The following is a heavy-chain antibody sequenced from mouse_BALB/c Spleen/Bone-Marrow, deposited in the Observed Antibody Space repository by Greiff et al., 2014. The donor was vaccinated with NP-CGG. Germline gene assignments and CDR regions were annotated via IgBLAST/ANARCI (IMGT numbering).Heavy chain of an antibody. V-gene: IGHV5-17*02. D-gene: IGHD2-1*01. CDR3: ARGGNYAWFAY. J-gene: IGHJ3*01. Sequence: EVKLMESGGGLVQPGGSRKLSCAASGFTLSSFGMHWVRQAPEKGLEWVAYISSGSSTIYYADTVKGRFTISRDNPKNTLFLQMTSLRSEDTAMYYCARGGNYAWFAYWGQGTLVTVSA. CDR1: GFTLSSFG. CDR2: ISSGSSTI.